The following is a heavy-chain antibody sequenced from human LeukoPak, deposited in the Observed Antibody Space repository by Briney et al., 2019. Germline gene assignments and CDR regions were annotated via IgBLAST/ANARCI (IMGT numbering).Heavy chain of an antibody. J-gene: IGHJ6*03. V-gene: IGHV1-46*01. CDR3: ARADTAMVARYYMDV. CDR2: INPSGGST. Sequence: ASVKVSCKASGYTFTSYYMHWVRQAPGQGLEWMGIINPSGGSTSYAQKFQGRVTMTRDMSTSTVYMELSSLGSEDTAVYYCARADTAMVARYYMDVWGKGTTVTVSS. CDR1: GYTFTSYY. D-gene: IGHD5-18*01.